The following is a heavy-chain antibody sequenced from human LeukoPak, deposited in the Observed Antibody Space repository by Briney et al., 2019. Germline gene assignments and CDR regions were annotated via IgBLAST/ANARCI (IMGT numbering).Heavy chain of an antibody. CDR3: ARDVWRRAFAMDV. D-gene: IGHD2-21*01. CDR2: ISWYSGNI. V-gene: IGHV3-9*01. J-gene: IGHJ6*02. CDR1: GFTFDDYG. Sequence: GGSLRLSCVASGFTFDDYGMHWVRQAPGKGLEWVSSISWYSGNIGYADSVKGRFSISRDNAKNTLYLEMNGLRTDDTALYFCARDVWRRAFAMDVWGLGTTVAVSS.